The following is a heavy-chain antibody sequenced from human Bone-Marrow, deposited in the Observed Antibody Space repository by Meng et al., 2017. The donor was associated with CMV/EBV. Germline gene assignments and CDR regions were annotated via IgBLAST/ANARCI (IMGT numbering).Heavy chain of an antibody. J-gene: IGHJ4*02. Sequence: GGSLRLSCAASGFTFSSYWMHWVRQAPGKGLVWVSRINSDGSSTSYADSVKGRFTISRDNAKNTLYLQMNSLRAEDTAVYYCARMVRNVWSGYSFDYWGQGHLVTVSS. V-gene: IGHV3-74*01. CDR2: INSDGSST. D-gene: IGHD3-3*01. CDR1: GFTFSSYW. CDR3: ARMVRNVWSGYSFDY.